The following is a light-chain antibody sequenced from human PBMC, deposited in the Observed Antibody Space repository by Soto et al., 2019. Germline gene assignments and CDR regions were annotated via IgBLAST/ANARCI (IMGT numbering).Light chain of an antibody. Sequence: QSVLTQPASVSGSPGQSITISCTGTSSDVGGYDYVSWYQHHPGKAPKLVISEVTNRPSGVSDRFSGSKSGNTASLTISGLQTEDEADYYCSSYSSRSTLLVFGGGTKVTVL. CDR3: SSYSSRSTLLV. V-gene: IGLV2-14*01. J-gene: IGLJ2*01. CDR1: SSDVGGYDY. CDR2: EVT.